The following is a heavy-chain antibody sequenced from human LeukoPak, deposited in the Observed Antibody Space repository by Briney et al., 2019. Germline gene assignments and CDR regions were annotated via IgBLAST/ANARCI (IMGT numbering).Heavy chain of an antibody. V-gene: IGHV3-20*04. Sequence: GGSLRLSCEASGFTFDEYGMSWVRQAPGKGLKWVSGISLNGGSTGYADSVKGRFTISRDNAKNTLFLQINSLRAEDTAVYYCAKPYYYSSGSLKWGQGTLVTVSS. J-gene: IGHJ4*02. CDR1: GFTFDEYG. CDR3: AKPYYYSSGSLK. CDR2: ISLNGGST. D-gene: IGHD3-10*01.